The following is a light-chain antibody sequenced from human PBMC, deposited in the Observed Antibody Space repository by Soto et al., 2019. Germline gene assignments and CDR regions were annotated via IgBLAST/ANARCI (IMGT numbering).Light chain of an antibody. J-gene: IGKJ5*01. Sequence: EIVLTQSPGTLSLSPGERATLSCRASQGVNSGQLAWYQQKLGQAPRLLIYGASTRGTGIPDRFSGSGSGTDFTLTISRLEAEDFAVYYCQQYGGSPITFGQGTRLDIK. V-gene: IGKV3-20*01. CDR3: QQYGGSPIT. CDR2: GAS. CDR1: QGVNSGQ.